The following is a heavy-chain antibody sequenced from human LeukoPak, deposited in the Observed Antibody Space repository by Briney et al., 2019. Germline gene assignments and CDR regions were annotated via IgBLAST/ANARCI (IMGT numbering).Heavy chain of an antibody. Sequence: GGSLRLSCAASGFTFSSYAMHWVRQAPGKGLEWVSSISASGGSTNYADSVKGRFTISRDNSKNTLSLQMNGLRVEDTAVYYCAKVYSYYMDVWGKGTTVTVSS. CDR1: GFTFSSYA. J-gene: IGHJ6*03. V-gene: IGHV3-23*01. CDR2: ISASGGST. CDR3: AKVYSYYMDV.